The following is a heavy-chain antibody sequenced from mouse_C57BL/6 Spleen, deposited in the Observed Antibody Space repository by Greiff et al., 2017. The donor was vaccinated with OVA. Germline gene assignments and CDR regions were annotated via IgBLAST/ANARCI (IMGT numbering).Heavy chain of an antibody. Sequence: VKLMESGGGLVKPGGSLKLSCAASGFTFSSYAMSWVRQTPEKRLEWVATISDGGSYTYYPDNVKGRFTISRDNAKNNLYLQMSHLKSEDTAMYYCARDTYYGSSDYYAMDYWGQGTSVTVSS. CDR1: GFTFSSYA. CDR3: ARDTYYGSSDYYAMDY. V-gene: IGHV5-4*01. J-gene: IGHJ4*01. D-gene: IGHD1-1*01. CDR2: ISDGGSYT.